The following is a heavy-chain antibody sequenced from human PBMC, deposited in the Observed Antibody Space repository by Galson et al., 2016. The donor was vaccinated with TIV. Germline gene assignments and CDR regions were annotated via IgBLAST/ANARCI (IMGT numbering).Heavy chain of an antibody. Sequence: SVKVSCKASGGTFNKYAISWVRQAPGQGLEWMGGIIPIFRTSRYAQKFQGRVTIPADEYMSTVDLELSSLRSEDTAVYYCVRGMGATTYYQYGMDVWGQGTTVTVSS. CDR2: IIPIFRTS. CDR1: GGTFNKYA. D-gene: IGHD1-26*01. V-gene: IGHV1-69*13. J-gene: IGHJ6*02. CDR3: VRGMGATTYYQYGMDV.